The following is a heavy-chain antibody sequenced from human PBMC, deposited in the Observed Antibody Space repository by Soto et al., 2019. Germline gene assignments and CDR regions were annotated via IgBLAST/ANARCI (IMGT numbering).Heavy chain of an antibody. J-gene: IGHJ6*03. CDR2: ISSSGSTI. Sequence: GGSLRLSCAASGFTFSDYYMSWIRQAPGKGLEWVSYISSSGSTIYYADSVKGRFTISRDNAKNSLYLQMNSLRAEDTAVYYCARDRSVLQLYYYYYMDVWGKGTTVTASS. D-gene: IGHD5-18*01. CDR3: ARDRSVLQLYYYYYMDV. CDR1: GFTFSDYY. V-gene: IGHV3-11*01.